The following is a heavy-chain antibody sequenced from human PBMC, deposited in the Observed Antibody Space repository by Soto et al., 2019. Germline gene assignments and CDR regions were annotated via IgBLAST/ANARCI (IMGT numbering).Heavy chain of an antibody. CDR1: GDSIXGYY. J-gene: IGHJ4*02. Sequence: HVQLRESGPGLVXXSXXXSLTCTVXGDSIXGYYWNWIRQTPGEGLEWIGFIYYTGYTYYNPSLQSRVTLSVDTSKNRFSLNLTSVTAXXTXXXXXXXXXXXXXXXXXYWGQGILVSVSS. V-gene: IGHV4-59*04. CDR2: IYYTGYT. CDR3: XXXXXXXXXXXXY.